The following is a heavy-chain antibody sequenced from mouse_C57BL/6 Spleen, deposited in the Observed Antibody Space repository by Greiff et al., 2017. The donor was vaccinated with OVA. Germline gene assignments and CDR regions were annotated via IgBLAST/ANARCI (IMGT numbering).Heavy chain of an antibody. Sequence: QVHVKQPGAELVKPGASVKLSCKASGYTFTSYWMHWVKQRPGQGLEWIGMIHPNSGSTNYNEKFKSKATLTVDKSSSTAYMQLSSLTSEDSAVYYCARWGVTTVVGGYYFDYWGQGTTLTVSS. V-gene: IGHV1-64*01. CDR1: GYTFTSYW. D-gene: IGHD1-1*01. J-gene: IGHJ2*01. CDR3: ARWGVTTVVGGYYFDY. CDR2: IHPNSGST.